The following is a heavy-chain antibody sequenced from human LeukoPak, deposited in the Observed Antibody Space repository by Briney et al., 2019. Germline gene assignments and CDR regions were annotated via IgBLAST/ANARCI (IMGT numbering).Heavy chain of an antibody. CDR3: ARDSGTVSDAFDI. Sequence: ASVKVSCKASGYTFISYYIHWVRQAPGQGLEWMGIINPSGGSTRYAQKFQGRVTMTRDTSTGTIYMELSSLRSEDTAVYFCARDSGTVSDAFDIWGPGTMVTVSS. D-gene: IGHD4-11*01. CDR2: INPSGGST. J-gene: IGHJ3*02. V-gene: IGHV1-46*01. CDR1: GYTFISYY.